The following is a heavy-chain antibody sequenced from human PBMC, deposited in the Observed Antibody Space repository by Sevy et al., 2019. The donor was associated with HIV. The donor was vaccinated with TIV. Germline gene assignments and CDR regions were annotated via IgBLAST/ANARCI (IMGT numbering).Heavy chain of an antibody. CDR1: GFTFSSYA. CDR2: ISGSGGST. J-gene: IGHJ3*02. CDR3: AKGAYYDFWSGYYFPIDAFDI. V-gene: IGHV3-23*01. D-gene: IGHD3-3*01. Sequence: GPLRLSCAASGFTFSSYAMSWVRQAPGKGLEWVSAISGSGGSTYYADSVKGRFTISRDNSKNTLYLQMNSLRAEDTAVYYCAKGAYYDFWSGYYFPIDAFDIWGQGTMVTVSS.